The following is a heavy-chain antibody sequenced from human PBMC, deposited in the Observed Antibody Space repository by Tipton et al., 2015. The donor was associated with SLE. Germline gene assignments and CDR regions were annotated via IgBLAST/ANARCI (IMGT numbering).Heavy chain of an antibody. D-gene: IGHD6-13*01. CDR1: GGSVNSGSYY. J-gene: IGHJ3*02. V-gene: IGHV4-61*01. CDR3: ARGGWQLVTYAFDI. Sequence: TLSLTCTVSGGSVNSGSYYWSWIRQPPGRGLEWIGYIYYSGSTNYNPSLKSRATTSVDTSKNQFSLKLSSVTAADTAVYYCARGGWQLVTYAFDIWGQGTMVTVSS. CDR2: IYYSGST.